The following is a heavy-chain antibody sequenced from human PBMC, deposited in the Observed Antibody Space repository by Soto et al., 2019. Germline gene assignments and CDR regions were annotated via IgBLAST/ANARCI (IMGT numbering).Heavy chain of an antibody. D-gene: IGHD4-17*01. V-gene: IGHV1-2*02. CDR2: INPNSGGT. J-gene: IGHJ5*02. Sequence: QVQLVQSGAEVKKPGASVKVSCKASGYTFTGYYMHWVRQAPGHGLEWMGWINPNSGGTNYAQKFQGRVTMTRDTSISTVYMELTSLRSDDTAVYHCARDGGDYGDWFDPWGQGTLVTVSS. CDR3: ARDGGDYGDWFDP. CDR1: GYTFTGYY.